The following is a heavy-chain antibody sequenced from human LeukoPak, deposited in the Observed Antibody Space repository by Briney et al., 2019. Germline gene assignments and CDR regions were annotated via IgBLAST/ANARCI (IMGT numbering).Heavy chain of an antibody. D-gene: IGHD3-22*01. CDR1: GFTFSNAW. CDR3: TTVRLVVIAAFDI. CDR2: IKSKTDGGTT. V-gene: IGHV3-15*01. J-gene: IGHJ3*02. Sequence: GGSLRLSCAASGFTFSNAWMSWVRQAPGKGLEWVGRIKSKTDGGTTDYAAPVKGRFTISRDDSKNTLYLQMNSLKTEDTAVYYCTTVRLVVIAAFDIWGQGTMVTVSS.